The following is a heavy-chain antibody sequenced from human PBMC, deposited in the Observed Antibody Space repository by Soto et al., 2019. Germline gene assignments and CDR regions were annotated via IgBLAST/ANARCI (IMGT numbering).Heavy chain of an antibody. D-gene: IGHD2-2*01. CDR1: GFTFSSYA. CDR3: AKVDEDIVVVPAARFEY. CDR2: ISGSGGST. J-gene: IGHJ4*02. V-gene: IGHV3-23*01. Sequence: EVQLLESGGGLVQPGGSLRLSCAASGFTFSSYAMSWVRQAPGKGLEWVSAISGSGGSTYYADSVKGRFTISRDNSKNTLYLQMNSLRAEDTAVDYCAKVDEDIVVVPAARFEYWGQGTLVTVSS.